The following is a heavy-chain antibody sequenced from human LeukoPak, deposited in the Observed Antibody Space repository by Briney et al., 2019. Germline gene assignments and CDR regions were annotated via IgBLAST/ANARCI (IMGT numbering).Heavy chain of an antibody. Sequence: GGSLRLSCAASGFTFSSYEMNWVRQAPGKGLEWVSYISSSGSTIYYADSVKGRFTISRDNAKNSLYLQMNSLRAEDTAVFYCAKVGSGNYPQYFQHWGQGTLVTVSS. V-gene: IGHV3-48*03. CDR3: AKVGSGNYPQYFQH. J-gene: IGHJ1*01. CDR1: GFTFSSYE. D-gene: IGHD3-10*01. CDR2: ISSSGSTI.